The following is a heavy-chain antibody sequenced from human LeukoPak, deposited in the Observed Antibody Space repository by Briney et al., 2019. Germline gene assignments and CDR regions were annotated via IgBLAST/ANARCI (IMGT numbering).Heavy chain of an antibody. V-gene: IGHV3-21*01. CDR1: GFTFSSYS. J-gene: IGHJ4*02. D-gene: IGHD3-10*01. CDR3: ARGYGSGSKWPHYFDY. Sequence: GGSLRLSCAASGFTFSSYSMNWVRQAPGKGLEWVSSISSSSSYIYYADSVKGRFTISRDNAKNSLYLQMNSLRAEDTAVYYCARGYGSGSKWPHYFDYWGQGTLVTVSS. CDR2: ISSSSSYI.